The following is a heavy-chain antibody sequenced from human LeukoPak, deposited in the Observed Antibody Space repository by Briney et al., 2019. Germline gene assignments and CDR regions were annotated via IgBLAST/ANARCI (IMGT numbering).Heavy chain of an antibody. CDR3: TREAAAGIDY. J-gene: IGHJ4*02. V-gene: IGHV3-7*01. CDR2: IKRDGSEK. D-gene: IGHD6-13*01. Sequence: PGGSLRLSCAASGFTFSTYWMSWVRQAPGKGLEGGANIKRDGSEKYYLDSVKGRFTISRDNAKNSLYLKMNSLRAEDTAVYFCTREAAAGIDYWGQGTLVTVSS. CDR1: GFTFSTYW.